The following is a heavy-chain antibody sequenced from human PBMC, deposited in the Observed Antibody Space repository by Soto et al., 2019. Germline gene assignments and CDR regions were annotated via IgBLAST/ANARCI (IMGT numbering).Heavy chain of an antibody. CDR2: IRSKAYGGTT. V-gene: IGHV3-49*03. CDR1: GFTFGDYS. Sequence: GGSLILSCTASGFTFGDYSVSWFREAPGKGLEWVGFIRSKAYGGTTEYAASVKGRFTISRDDSKSIAYLQMNSLKTEDTAVYYCTRDMDYDFWSGYYPRPNWFAPWGQGTLATVSS. D-gene: IGHD3-3*01. CDR3: TRDMDYDFWSGYYPRPNWFAP. J-gene: IGHJ5*02.